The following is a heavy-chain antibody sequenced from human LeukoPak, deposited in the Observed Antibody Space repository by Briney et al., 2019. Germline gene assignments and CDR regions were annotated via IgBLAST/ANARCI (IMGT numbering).Heavy chain of an antibody. J-gene: IGHJ5*02. Sequence: ASVKVSCKASGYTFIDYHIHWVRQAPGQGLEWMGWINPKNGGTRLAQRLQGRVTMTRDTSTGTVYMELSSLRSDDTAVYYCANKKTPLYCGGDCYSGLGWFDPWGQGTLITVSS. CDR3: ANKKTPLYCGGDCYSGLGWFDP. CDR1: GYTFIDYH. D-gene: IGHD2-21*02. CDR2: INPKNGGT. V-gene: IGHV1-2*02.